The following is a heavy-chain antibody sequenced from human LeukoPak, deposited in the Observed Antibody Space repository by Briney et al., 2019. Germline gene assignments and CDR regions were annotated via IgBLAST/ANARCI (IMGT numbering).Heavy chain of an antibody. J-gene: IGHJ4*02. V-gene: IGHV1-8*01. D-gene: IGHD6-13*01. CDR2: MNPNSGNT. CDR1: GYTFTSYD. CDR3: ARDVSRQQLAPPDY. Sequence: ASVKVSCKASGYTFTSYDINWVRQATGQGLEWMGWMNPNSGNTGYAQKFQGRVTMTRNTSISTAYMELSSLRSEDTAVYYCARDVSRQQLAPPDYWGQGTLVTVSS.